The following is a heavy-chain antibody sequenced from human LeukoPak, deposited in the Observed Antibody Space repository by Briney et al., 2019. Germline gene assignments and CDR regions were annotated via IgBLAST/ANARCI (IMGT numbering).Heavy chain of an antibody. CDR1: GVSIIRFY. V-gene: IGHV4-4*09. CDR3: VQTTGWPGFDY. Sequence: SETLSLTCTTSGVSIIRFYWSWVRQPPGKGLEWIGNIYSGVPTYFNPSLKSRVIISVDTSKNQFPLNLTSVTAADTAMYYCVQTTGWPGFDYWGQGILVTVSS. D-gene: IGHD1-1*01. J-gene: IGHJ4*02. CDR2: IYSGVPT.